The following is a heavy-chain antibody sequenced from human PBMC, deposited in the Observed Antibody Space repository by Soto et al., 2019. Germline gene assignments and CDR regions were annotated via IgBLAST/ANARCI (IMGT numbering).Heavy chain of an antibody. V-gene: IGHV4-59*01. J-gene: IGHJ6*02. CDR2: IYYSGST. CDR1: GGSISSYY. Sequence: PSETLSLTCTVSGGSISSYYWSWIWQPPGKGLEWIGYIYYSGSTNYNPSLKSRVTISVDTSKNQFSLKLSSVTAADTAVYYCARINWDRGYYYYGMDVWGQGTTVTVSS. D-gene: IGHD1-1*01. CDR3: ARINWDRGYYYYGMDV.